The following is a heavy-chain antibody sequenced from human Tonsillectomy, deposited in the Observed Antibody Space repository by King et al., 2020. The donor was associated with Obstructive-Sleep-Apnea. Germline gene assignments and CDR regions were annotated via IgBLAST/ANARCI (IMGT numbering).Heavy chain of an antibody. D-gene: IGHD2-15*01. CDR2: ISYDGSKK. V-gene: IGHV3-30*18. J-gene: IGHJ3*02. Sequence: VQLVESGGGVVQPGRSLRLSCAASGFPFSNYGMHWVRQAPGKGLEWVAIISYDGSKKYYADSVKGRFTVSRDDSKDTLYLQMNTLRAEDTSVYYCAKDWGYCDGGNCYSFALDIWGRGTVVTVSS. CDR3: AKDWGYCDGGNCYSFALDI. CDR1: GFPFSNYG.